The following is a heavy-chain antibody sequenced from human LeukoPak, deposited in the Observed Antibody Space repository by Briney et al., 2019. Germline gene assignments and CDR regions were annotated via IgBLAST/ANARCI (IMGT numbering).Heavy chain of an antibody. CDR2: INPRGGST. Sequence: GASVKVSCKASGYTFTSYYMHWVRQAPGQGLEWMGIINPRGGSTSYARKFQGRVTMTRDTSTSTVYMELSSLRSGDTAVYYCARELIAQPSLLAFDIWGQGTMVTVSS. CDR3: ARELIAQPSLLAFDI. V-gene: IGHV1-46*01. CDR1: GYTFTSYY. J-gene: IGHJ3*02. D-gene: IGHD3-22*01.